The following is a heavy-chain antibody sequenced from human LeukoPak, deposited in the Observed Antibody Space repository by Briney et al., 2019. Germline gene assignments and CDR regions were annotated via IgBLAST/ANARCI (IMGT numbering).Heavy chain of an antibody. D-gene: IGHD3-10*01. CDR2: ISSSSSTI. Sequence: PGGSLRLSCAASGFTFSSYSMNWVRQAPGKGLEWVSYISSSSSTIYYADSVKGRFTISRDNAKNSLYLQMNSLRAEDTAVYYCARVLVRGVLLVSGGYDYWGQGTLVTVSS. V-gene: IGHV3-48*04. CDR1: GFTFSSYS. J-gene: IGHJ4*02. CDR3: ARVLVRGVLLVSGGYDY.